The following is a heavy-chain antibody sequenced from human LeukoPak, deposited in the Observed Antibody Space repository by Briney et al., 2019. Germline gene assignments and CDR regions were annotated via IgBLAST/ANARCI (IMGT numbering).Heavy chain of an antibody. V-gene: IGHV1-46*01. CDR1: GYTFPIYY. CDR3: AADYSYGFTHDY. CDR2: IKPSGGST. Sequence: ASVPVSCHASGYTFPIYYMHWVRQARGQGLEWMGIIKPSGGSTSYAQWFQGRVTMTRDTSTSTVYMELSSLRSEDTSVYYCAADYSYGFTHDYWGQGTLVTVSS. D-gene: IGHD5-18*01. J-gene: IGHJ4*02.